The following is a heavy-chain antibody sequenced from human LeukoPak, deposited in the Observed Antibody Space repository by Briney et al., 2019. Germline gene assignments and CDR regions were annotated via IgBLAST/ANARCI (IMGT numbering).Heavy chain of an antibody. D-gene: IGHD2-21*02. J-gene: IGHJ4*02. V-gene: IGHV3-23*01. CDR1: GFTFSNDA. CDR2: ISGSGIST. Sequence: VSLRLSCAASGFTFSNDAMSCVRPAPGRGGEGVSTISGSGISTYYAASVKGRLTIYTDNSKNPLYMKMSSMRAEDTAVYHCEKDVEYCNGDCYSLMLDHWGLGTLVTVSS. CDR3: EKDVEYCNGDCYSLMLDH.